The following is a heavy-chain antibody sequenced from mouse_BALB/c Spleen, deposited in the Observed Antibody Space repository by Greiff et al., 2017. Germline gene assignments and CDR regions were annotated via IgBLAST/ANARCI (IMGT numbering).Heavy chain of an antibody. V-gene: IGHV1S81*02. CDR2: INPSNGRT. CDR3: ARGNYVRYAMDY. CDR1: GYTFTSYW. Sequence: QVQLQQPGAELVKPGASVKLSCKASGYTFTSYWMHWVKQRPGQGLEWIGEINPSNGRTNYNEKFKSKATLTVDKSSSTAYMQLSSLTSEDSAVYYCARGNYVRYAMDYWGQGTSVTVSS. J-gene: IGHJ4*01. D-gene: IGHD2-1*01.